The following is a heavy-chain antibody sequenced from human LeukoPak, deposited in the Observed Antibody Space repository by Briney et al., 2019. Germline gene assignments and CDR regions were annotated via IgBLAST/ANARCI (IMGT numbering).Heavy chain of an antibody. CDR3: ARESAFWSGYYWERIRTHIDY. CDR2: INHSGST. D-gene: IGHD3-3*01. CDR1: GGSFSGYY. Sequence: SETLSFTCAVYGGSFSGYYWSWIRQPPGKGLEWIGEINHSGSTNYNPSLKSRVTISVDTSKNQFSLKLSSVTAADTAVYYCARESAFWSGYYWERIRTHIDYWGQGTLVTVSS. J-gene: IGHJ4*02. V-gene: IGHV4-34*01.